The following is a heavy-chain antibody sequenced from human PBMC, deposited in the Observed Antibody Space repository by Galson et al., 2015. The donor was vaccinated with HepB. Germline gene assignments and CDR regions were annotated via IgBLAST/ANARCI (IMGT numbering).Heavy chain of an antibody. CDR1: GFTFSSYS. Sequence: SLRLSCAASGFTFSSYSMNWVRQAPGKGLEWVSSISSSSSYIYYADSVKGRFTISRDNAKNSLYLQMNSLRAEDTAVYYCARGVGYCSSTSCSQQNNWFDPWGQGTLVTVSS. D-gene: IGHD2-2*01. CDR3: ARGVGYCSSTSCSQQNNWFDP. J-gene: IGHJ5*02. V-gene: IGHV3-21*01. CDR2: ISSSSSYI.